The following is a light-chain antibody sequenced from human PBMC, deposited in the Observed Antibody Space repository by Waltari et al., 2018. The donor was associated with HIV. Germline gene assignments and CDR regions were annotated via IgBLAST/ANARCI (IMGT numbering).Light chain of an antibody. CDR2: DNS. V-gene: IGLV1-51*01. J-gene: IGLJ3*02. CDR3: GTWDSSLVGWV. Sequence: QSVLTQPPSVSAAPGQNVTTSCSGSSSNIWRNYVSWYQQLPGAAPKLLIFDNSERPSGIPDRFSGSKSGTSGTLGITGLQTGDEAVYYCGTWDSSLVGWVFGGGTKLAVL. CDR1: SSNIWRNY.